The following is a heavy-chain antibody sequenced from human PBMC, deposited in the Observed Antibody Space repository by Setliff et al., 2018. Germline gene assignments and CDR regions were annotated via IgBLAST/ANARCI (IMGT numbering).Heavy chain of an antibody. CDR1: GYTFTSYA. V-gene: IGHV1-3*01. D-gene: IGHD3-3*01. CDR3: ARDRVPPLFGVGNYYYMDV. J-gene: IGHJ6*03. CDR2: INAGNGNT. Sequence: GASVKVSCKASGYTFTSYAMHWVRQAPGQRLEWMGWINAGNGNTKYSQKFQGRVTITRDTSASTAYMELSSLRSEDTAVYYCARDRVPPLFGVGNYYYMDVWGKGTTVTVSS.